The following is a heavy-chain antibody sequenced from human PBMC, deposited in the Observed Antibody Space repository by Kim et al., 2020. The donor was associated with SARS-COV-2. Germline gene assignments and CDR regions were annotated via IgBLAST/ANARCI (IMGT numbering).Heavy chain of an antibody. CDR1: GFTFGDYA. CDR2: IRSKAYGGTT. V-gene: IGHV3-49*04. J-gene: IGHJ6*02. Sequence: GGSLRLSCTASGFTFGDYAMSWVRQAPGKGLEWVGFIRSKAYGGTTEYAASVKGRFTISRDDSKSIAYLQMNSLKTEDTAVYYCTWITYYYYGMDVWGQGTTVTVS. D-gene: IGHD2-2*03. CDR3: TWITYYYYGMDV.